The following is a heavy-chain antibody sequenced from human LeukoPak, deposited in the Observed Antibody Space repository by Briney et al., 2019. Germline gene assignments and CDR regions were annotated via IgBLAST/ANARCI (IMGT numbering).Heavy chain of an antibody. CDR2: INPSGGST. CDR3: ARTHVAAVYYFDY. V-gene: IGHV1-46*01. D-gene: IGHD6-13*01. Sequence: ASVKVSCKASGYIFTSYYRHWVRQAPGQELEWMGMINPSGGSTSYAQKFQGRVTLTRDMSTSTVYMELSSLRSEDTAVYYCARTHVAAVYYFDYWGQGSLVTVSS. CDR1: GYIFTSYY. J-gene: IGHJ4*02.